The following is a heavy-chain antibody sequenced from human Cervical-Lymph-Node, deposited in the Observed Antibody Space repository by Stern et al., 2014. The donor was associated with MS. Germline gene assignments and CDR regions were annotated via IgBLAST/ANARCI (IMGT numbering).Heavy chain of an antibody. V-gene: IGHV1-69*06. J-gene: IGHJ4*02. CDR2: ITPVFGTT. Sequence: VQVVESGAEGEKPRSPVKGPCKASGETYSSYAINYVRHGTGQGHDGMGCITPVFGTTNYAQKFQGRVTITADKSTNTAYMELMTLRSEDTAVYYCARGGGLVGYFDYWGQGTLVSVSS. CDR1: GETYSSYA. CDR3: ARGGGLVGYFDY. D-gene: IGHD1-26*01.